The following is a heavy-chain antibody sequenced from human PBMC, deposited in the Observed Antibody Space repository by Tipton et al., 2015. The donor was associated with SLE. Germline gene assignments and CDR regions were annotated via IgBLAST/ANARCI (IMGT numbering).Heavy chain of an antibody. CDR3: AKNRGASASDL. CDR2: ITSDGSGA. Sequence: GSLRLSCAASGFTFSRNWMHWVRRAPGKGLVWVSRITSDGSGADYADSVKGRFTISRDNTKNTVYLQMNSLRADDTAVYYCAKNRGASASDLWVQGTLVVVST. J-gene: IGHJ4*02. V-gene: IGHV3-74*01. CDR1: GFTFSRNW. D-gene: IGHD2-15*01.